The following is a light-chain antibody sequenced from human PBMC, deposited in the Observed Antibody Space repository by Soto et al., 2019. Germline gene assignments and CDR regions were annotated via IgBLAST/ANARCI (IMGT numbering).Light chain of an antibody. CDR1: QSVSSSY. CDR2: GAS. Sequence: EIVLTQSPGTLSLYPGERATLSCRASQSVSSSYLAWYQQKPGQAPRLLIYGASSRATGIPDRFSGSGSGIDFTLTISRLEPEDFAVYYCQQYGSSPPYTFGPGTKVDIK. J-gene: IGKJ3*01. V-gene: IGKV3-20*01. CDR3: QQYGSSPPYT.